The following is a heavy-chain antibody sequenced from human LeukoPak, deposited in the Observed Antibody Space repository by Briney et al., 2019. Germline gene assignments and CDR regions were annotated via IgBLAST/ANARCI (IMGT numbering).Heavy chain of an antibody. CDR1: GYTFTGYY. CDR2: INPNSGGT. D-gene: IGHD3-22*01. CDR3: ARAPYDSSGYPLSFDY. V-gene: IGHV1-2*02. Sequence: GASVKVSCKASGYTFTGYYMHWVRQAPGQGLEWMGWINPNSGGTNYAQKFQGRVTMTKDTSISTAYMELSRLRSDDTAVYYCARAPYDSSGYPLSFDYWGQGTLVTVSS. J-gene: IGHJ4*02.